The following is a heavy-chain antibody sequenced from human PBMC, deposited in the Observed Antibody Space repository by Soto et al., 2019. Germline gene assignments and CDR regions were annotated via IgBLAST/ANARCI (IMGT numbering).Heavy chain of an antibody. J-gene: IGHJ5*02. V-gene: IGHV4-30-4*01. D-gene: IGHD4-17*01. Sequence: SETLSLTCTVSGGSISSGDYYWSWIRQPPGKGLEWIGYIYYSGSTYYNPSLKSRVTISVDTSKNQFSLKLSSVTAADTAVYYCARDGAFDGANNRHHWFNPWGQGTLVTVSS. CDR2: IYYSGST. CDR1: GGSISSGDYY. CDR3: ARDGAFDGANNRHHWFNP.